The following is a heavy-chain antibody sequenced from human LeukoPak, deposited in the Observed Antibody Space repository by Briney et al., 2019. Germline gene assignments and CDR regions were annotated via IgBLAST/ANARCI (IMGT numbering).Heavy chain of an antibody. CDR2: MYYSGNT. J-gene: IGHJ5*02. CDR1: GGSISSRSYY. Sequence: SETLSLTCTVSGGSISSRSYYWGWIRQPPGKGLEWIGSMYYSGNTYYNPSLKSRVTISADTSKNQFSLKLSSVTAADTAVYYCARHEPASRTGTTFWFDPWGQGTLVTVSS. V-gene: IGHV4-39*01. CDR3: ARHEPASRTGTTFWFDP. D-gene: IGHD1-7*01.